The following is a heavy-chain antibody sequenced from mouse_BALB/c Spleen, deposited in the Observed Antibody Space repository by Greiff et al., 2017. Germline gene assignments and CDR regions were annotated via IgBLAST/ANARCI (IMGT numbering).Heavy chain of an antibody. Sequence: QVQLQQSGPELVKPGASVKISCKASGYSFTSYYIHWVKQRPGQGLEWIGWIFPGSGNTKYNEKFKGKATLTADTSSSTAYMQLSSLTSEDSAVYFCARAITLYYAMDYWGQGTSVTVSS. CDR1: GYSFTSYY. J-gene: IGHJ4*01. CDR3: ARAITLYYAMDY. D-gene: IGHD2-4*01. V-gene: IGHV1-66*01. CDR2: IFPGSGNT.